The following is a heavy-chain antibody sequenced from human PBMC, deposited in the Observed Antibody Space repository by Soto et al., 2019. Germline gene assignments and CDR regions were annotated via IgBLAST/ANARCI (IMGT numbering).Heavy chain of an antibody. D-gene: IGHD5-12*01. CDR1: GGSVRDGSYY. Sequence: SETLSLTCTVSGGSVRDGSYYWSWIRQPPGKGLEWIGFIYYTGSTNYNPSLKSRVTISVDTSKNQFSLKLDSVTAADTAVYYCARDGYNSWGADPYFDNWGQGTLVTVSS. J-gene: IGHJ4*02. CDR3: ARDGYNSWGADPYFDN. V-gene: IGHV4-61*01. CDR2: IYYTGST.